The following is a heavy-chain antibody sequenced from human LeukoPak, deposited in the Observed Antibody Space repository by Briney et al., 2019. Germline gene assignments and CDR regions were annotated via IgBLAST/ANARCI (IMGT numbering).Heavy chain of an antibody. J-gene: IGHJ4*02. CDR1: GYMFNIYG. CDR3: ARSPPSTGYDRFDT. CDR2: ISAFNGNT. Sequence: ASVKVSCKASGYMFNIYGISWVRPAPGQGLEWMGWISAFNGNTNYARNFQDRVTMTTDTSTSTAYMELTSLRSDDTAVYYCARSPPSTGYDRFDTWGQGTWSPSPQ. D-gene: IGHD5-12*01. V-gene: IGHV1-18*01.